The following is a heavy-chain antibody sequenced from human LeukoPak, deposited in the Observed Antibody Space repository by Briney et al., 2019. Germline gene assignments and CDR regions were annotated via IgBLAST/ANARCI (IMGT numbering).Heavy chain of an antibody. V-gene: IGHV1-8*01. CDR3: ARGPDVLYYCYMDV. CDR1: GYTFSSYH. CDR2: MNPNSGNT. Sequence: ASVKVSCKASGYTFSSYHINWVRQATGQGLEWMGWMNPNSGNTGYAQKFQGRVTMTRNTSITTAYMELSSLRSEDTAVYYCARGPDVLYYCYMDVWGKGTAVTVSS. D-gene: IGHD2-8*01. J-gene: IGHJ6*03.